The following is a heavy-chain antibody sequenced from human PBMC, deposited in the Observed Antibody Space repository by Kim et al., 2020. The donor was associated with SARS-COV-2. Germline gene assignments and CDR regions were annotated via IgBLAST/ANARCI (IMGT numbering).Heavy chain of an antibody. CDR1: GGSISSYY. V-gene: IGHV4-59*08. Sequence: SETLSLTCTVSGGSISSYYWSWIRQPPGKGLEWIGYIYYSGSTNYNPSLKSRVTISVDTSKNQFSLKLSSVTAADTAVYYCARLKQSSGYYHYVDYCCQG. D-gene: IGHD3-22*01. CDR3: ARLKQSSGYYHYVDY. J-gene: IGHJ4*02. CDR2: IYYSGST.